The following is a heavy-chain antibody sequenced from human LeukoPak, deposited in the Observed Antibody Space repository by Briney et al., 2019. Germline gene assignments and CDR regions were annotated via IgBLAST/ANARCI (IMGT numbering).Heavy chain of an antibody. CDR3: AGWFGGDAMNYYYYYYMDV. J-gene: IGHJ6*03. CDR1: GGSFSGYY. V-gene: IGHV4-34*01. D-gene: IGHD3-10*01. CDR2: INHSGST. Sequence: SETLSLTCAVYGGSFSGYYWSWIRQPPGKGLEWIGEINHSGSTKYNPSLKSRVTISVDTSKNQLSLKVSALNAADTAVYYCAGWFGGDAMNYYYYYYMDVWGKGTTVTISS.